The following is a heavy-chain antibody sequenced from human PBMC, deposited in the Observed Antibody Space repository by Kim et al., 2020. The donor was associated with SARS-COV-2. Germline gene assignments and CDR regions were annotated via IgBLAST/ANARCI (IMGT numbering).Heavy chain of an antibody. Sequence: DSVKGRFTISRDNAKNSLYLQMNSLRAEDTAVYYCARDPLGVRGVRSFDYWGQGTLVTVSS. V-gene: IGHV3-11*06. J-gene: IGHJ4*02. D-gene: IGHD3-10*01. CDR3: ARDPLGVRGVRSFDY.